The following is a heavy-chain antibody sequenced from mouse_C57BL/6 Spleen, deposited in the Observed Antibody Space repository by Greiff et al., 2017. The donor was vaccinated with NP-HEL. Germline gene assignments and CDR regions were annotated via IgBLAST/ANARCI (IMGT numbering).Heavy chain of an antibody. J-gene: IGHJ4*01. CDR1: GYTFTSYW. D-gene: IGHD4-1*01. Sequence: QVQLKQPGAELVRPGTSVKLSCKASGYTFTSYWMHWVKQRPGQGLEWIGVIDPSDSYTNYNQKFKGKATLTVDTSSSTAYMQLSSLTSEDSAVYYCARQGGTEDYAMDYWGQGTSVTVSS. V-gene: IGHV1-59*01. CDR3: ARQGGTEDYAMDY. CDR2: IDPSDSYT.